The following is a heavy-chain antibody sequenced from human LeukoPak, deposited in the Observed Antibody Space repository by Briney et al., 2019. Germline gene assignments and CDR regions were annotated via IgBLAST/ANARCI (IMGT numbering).Heavy chain of an antibody. CDR1: GGSINTYY. CDR2: VSHSGNT. V-gene: IGHV4-59*01. Sequence: PSETLSLTCTVSGGSINTYYWSWIRQPPGKELEWIGYVSHSGNTNCSPSLKSRVTMSLDTSKNHFSLRLSSVNAADTAVYYCARAGSGWSFDYWGQGSLVTVSS. CDR3: ARAGSGWSFDY. J-gene: IGHJ4*02. D-gene: IGHD6-19*01.